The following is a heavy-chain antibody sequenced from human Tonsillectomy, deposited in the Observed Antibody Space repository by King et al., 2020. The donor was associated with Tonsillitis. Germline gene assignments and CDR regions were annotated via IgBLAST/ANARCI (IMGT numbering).Heavy chain of an antibody. D-gene: IGHD3-10*01. CDR3: AGGRGISPWGGSGSSYFDY. Sequence: QLQESGPGLVKPSETLSLTCTVSGGSISSYYWSWIRQPPGKGLEWIGYISYSGSTYYNPSLKSRVAISVDTSKNQFSLKLSSVTAADTAVYHGAGGRGISPWGGSGSSYFDYWGQGTLVTVSS. J-gene: IGHJ4*02. V-gene: IGHV4-59*01. CDR1: GGSISSYY. CDR2: ISYSGST.